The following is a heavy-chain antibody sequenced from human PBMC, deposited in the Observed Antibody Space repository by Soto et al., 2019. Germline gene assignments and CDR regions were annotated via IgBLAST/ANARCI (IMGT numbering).Heavy chain of an antibody. CDR1: GGSFSAYY. CDR3: ARRVRGVNDAFDI. V-gene: IGHV4-34*01. D-gene: IGHD3-10*01. CDR2: INHSGST. J-gene: IGHJ3*02. Sequence: SETLSLTCTVYGGSFSAYYWGWIRQPPGKGLEWIGEINHSGSTNYNPSLKSRVTISVDTSKNQFSLKLNSVTAADTAVYYCARRVRGVNDAFDIWGQGTXVTVSS.